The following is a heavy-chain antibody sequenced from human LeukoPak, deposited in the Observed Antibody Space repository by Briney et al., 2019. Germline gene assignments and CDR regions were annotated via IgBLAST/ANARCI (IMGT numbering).Heavy chain of an antibody. J-gene: IGHJ4*02. Sequence: GGSLRLSRAASGFTFSSYAMSWVRQAPGKGLEWVSAISGSGNSTYYADSVKGRFTISRDNSKNTLYLQMNSPRAEDTAVYYCAKRSSWYGFDYWGQGTLVTVSS. D-gene: IGHD6-13*01. CDR2: ISGSGNST. CDR3: AKRSSWYGFDY. CDR1: GFTFSSYA. V-gene: IGHV3-23*01.